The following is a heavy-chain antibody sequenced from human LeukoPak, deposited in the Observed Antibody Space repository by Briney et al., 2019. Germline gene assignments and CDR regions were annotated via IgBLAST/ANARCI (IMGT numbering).Heavy chain of an antibody. CDR2: INDNGDRT. CDR3: ANVSRSCLDN. Sequence: PGGSLRLSCAASGFTFSSYALTWVRQAPGKGLEWVSSINDNGDRTYYSDSVKGRFTISRDTSKSTLYLQMNSLRAEDTAFYFCANVSRSCLDNWGQGTLVTVSS. J-gene: IGHJ4*02. CDR1: GFTFSSYA. D-gene: IGHD6-13*01. V-gene: IGHV3-23*01.